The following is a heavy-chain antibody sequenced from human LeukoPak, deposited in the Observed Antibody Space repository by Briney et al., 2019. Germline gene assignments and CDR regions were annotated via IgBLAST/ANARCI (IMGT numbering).Heavy chain of an antibody. Sequence: SETLSLTCAVSGGSISSSSYYWGWIRQPPGKGLEWIGRIYFTGSTYYTPSLKSRVTISVDTSKNQFSLKVSSVTAADTAVHYCARHSSYYGNFDYWGQGTLVTVSS. CDR3: ARHSSYYGNFDY. J-gene: IGHJ4*02. CDR1: GGSISSSSYY. D-gene: IGHD3-10*01. CDR2: IYFTGST. V-gene: IGHV4-39*01.